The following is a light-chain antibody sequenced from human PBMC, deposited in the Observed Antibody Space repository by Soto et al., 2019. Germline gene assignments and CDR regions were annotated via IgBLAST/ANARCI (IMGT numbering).Light chain of an antibody. V-gene: IGKV3-20*01. CDR1: QTIRSNY. CDR2: GAS. J-gene: IGKJ1*01. Sequence: ETVLTQSPGTLSLSPGERATLSCRASQTIRSNYLAWYRQTPGQAPRLLIYGASNRATGIADRFGGSGSGTDFTLIISRLETEDFALYYCQHYGSSPWTFGQGTKVDIK. CDR3: QHYGSSPWT.